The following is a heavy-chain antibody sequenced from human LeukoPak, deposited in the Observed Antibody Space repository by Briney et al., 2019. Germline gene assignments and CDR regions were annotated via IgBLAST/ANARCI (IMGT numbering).Heavy chain of an antibody. Sequence: ASGKVSCKAAGYSFSSYGISLVRQAPGQGLEWMGWISAYNGNRDYAQKLQGRVTMTTDTSTSTDYMELRSLRSDDTAVYYCAREGRDGYNRYDNWGQGTLVTVSS. CDR1: GYSFSSYG. CDR3: AREGRDGYNRYDN. D-gene: IGHD5-24*01. J-gene: IGHJ4*02. V-gene: IGHV1-18*01. CDR2: ISAYNGNR.